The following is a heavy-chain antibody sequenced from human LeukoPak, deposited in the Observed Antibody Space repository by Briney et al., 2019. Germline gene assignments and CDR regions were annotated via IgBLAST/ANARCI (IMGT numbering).Heavy chain of an antibody. CDR3: ARTTEGGYTYGYFYYYYMDV. V-gene: IGHV4-59*01. CDR2: IYYSGRT. Sequence: SETLSLTCTVSGGSISSYYWSWIRQPPGKGLEWLGYIYYSGRTNYNPSLKSRVTISVDTSKNQFSLKLTSVTAADTAVYYCARTTEGGYTYGYFYYYYMDVWGKGTTVTISS. D-gene: IGHD5-18*01. J-gene: IGHJ6*03. CDR1: GGSISSYY.